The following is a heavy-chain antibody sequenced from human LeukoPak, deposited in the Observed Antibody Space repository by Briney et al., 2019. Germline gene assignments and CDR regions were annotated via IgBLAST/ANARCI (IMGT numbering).Heavy chain of an antibody. Sequence: SETLSLTCTVSGGSISSSSYYWGWIRQPPGKGLEWIGSIYYSGSTYYNPSLKSRVTISVDTSKNQFSLTLSSVTAADTAVYYCARAGGWGYYFDYWGQGTLVTVSS. CDR2: IYYSGST. CDR3: ARAGGWGYYFDY. CDR1: GGSISSSSYY. D-gene: IGHD7-27*01. J-gene: IGHJ4*02. V-gene: IGHV4-39*07.